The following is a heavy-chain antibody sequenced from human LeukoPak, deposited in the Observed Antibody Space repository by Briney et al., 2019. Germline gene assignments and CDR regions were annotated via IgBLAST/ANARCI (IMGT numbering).Heavy chain of an antibody. CDR3: ARAVIEDY. V-gene: IGHV3-11*01. Sequence: PGGSLRLSCAASGFTFSNAWMSWVRQAPGKGLEWLSFISNGGRDISYADSVKGRFTISRDDARNSLYLQMDNLRAEDTALYYCARAVIEDYWGQGTLVTVSS. CDR1: GFTFSNAW. D-gene: IGHD4-11*01. CDR2: ISNGGRDI. J-gene: IGHJ4*02.